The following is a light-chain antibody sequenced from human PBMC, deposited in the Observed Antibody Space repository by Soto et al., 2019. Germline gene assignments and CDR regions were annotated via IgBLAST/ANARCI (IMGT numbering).Light chain of an antibody. J-gene: IGLJ1*01. CDR3: QTWGTGIHV. CDR1: SGHSSYA. CDR2: LNSDGSH. V-gene: IGLV4-69*01. Sequence: QPVLTQSPSASASLGASVKLTCTLSSGHSSYAIAWHQQHPEKGPRYLMKLNSDGSHSKGDGIPDRFSGSSSGAERYLIISSLQSEDEADYYCQTWGTGIHVFGTGTKVTVL.